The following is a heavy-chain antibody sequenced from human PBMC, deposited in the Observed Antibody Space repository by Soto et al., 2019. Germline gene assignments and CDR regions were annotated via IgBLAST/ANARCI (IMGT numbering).Heavy chain of an antibody. J-gene: IGHJ4*02. D-gene: IGHD3-22*01. CDR3: ARWGKYYDDTGYHWGDS. V-gene: IGHV4-39*01. CDR1: SGSISSDNYY. CDR2: IHYSGIT. Sequence: QLQLQESGPGLVKPSETLSLTCTVSSGSISSDNYYWAWIRQPPGKGLEWSGSIHYSGITYYNPSLRSRVAISVDMSKNQFSLRLVSVTAADTAVYYCARWGKYYDDTGYHWGDSWGQGTLVTVSS.